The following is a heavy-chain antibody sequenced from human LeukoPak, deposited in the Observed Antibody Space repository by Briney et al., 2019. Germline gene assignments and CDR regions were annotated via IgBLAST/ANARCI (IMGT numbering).Heavy chain of an antibody. V-gene: IGHV3-7*01. Sequence: GGSPRLSCSASGFTFSNAWMTWVRQAPGKGLEWVANIKQDGSEKYYVDSVKGRFIISRDNAKNSLYLQMNSLRAEDTAVYYCAREGDTTMVYWGQGTLVTVSS. CDR2: IKQDGSEK. CDR1: GFTFSNAW. J-gene: IGHJ4*02. D-gene: IGHD5-18*01. CDR3: AREGDTTMVY.